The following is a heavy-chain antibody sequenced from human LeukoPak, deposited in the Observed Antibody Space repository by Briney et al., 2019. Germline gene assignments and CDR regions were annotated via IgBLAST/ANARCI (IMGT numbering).Heavy chain of an antibody. D-gene: IGHD3-9*01. J-gene: IGHJ4*02. CDR3: ARDAPYYDILTGYPQLFDY. CDR2: ISSSGSTI. Sequence: GGSLRLSCAASGFTFSDYYMSWIRQAPGKGLEWVSYISSSGSTIYYADSVKGRFTISRDNAKNSLYLQMNSLRAEDTAVCYCARDAPYYDILTGYPQLFDYWGQGTLVTVSS. V-gene: IGHV3-11*01. CDR1: GFTFSDYY.